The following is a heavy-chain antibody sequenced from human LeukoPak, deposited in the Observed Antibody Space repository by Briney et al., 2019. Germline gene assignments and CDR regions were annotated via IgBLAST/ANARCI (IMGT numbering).Heavy chain of an antibody. CDR3: ARGHYYDLWHYFDY. V-gene: IGHV3-48*03. CDR1: GFTFSSYE. D-gene: IGHD3-22*01. CDR2: ISSSGSTI. J-gene: IGHJ4*02. Sequence: TGGSLRLSCAASGFTFSSYEMNWVRQAPGKGLEWVSYISSSGSTIYYADSVKGRFSISRDNAKNSLYLQMNSLRAEDTAVYYCARGHYYDLWHYFDYWGQGTLVTVSS.